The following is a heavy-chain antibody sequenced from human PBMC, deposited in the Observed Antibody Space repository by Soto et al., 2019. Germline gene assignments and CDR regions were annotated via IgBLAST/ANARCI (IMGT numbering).Heavy chain of an antibody. Sequence: PSETLSLTCAVYCGSVSGYYWTWIRQPPGKGLEWIGEINHSGTTNFNPSLRSRVTISVDTSESQFSLKLTSVTAADTAVYYCARGRTIYSDDLGFDPWGQGTLVTVSS. D-gene: IGHD5-18*01. CDR1: CGSVSGYY. J-gene: IGHJ5*02. CDR3: ARGRTIYSDDLGFDP. V-gene: IGHV4-34*01. CDR2: INHSGTT.